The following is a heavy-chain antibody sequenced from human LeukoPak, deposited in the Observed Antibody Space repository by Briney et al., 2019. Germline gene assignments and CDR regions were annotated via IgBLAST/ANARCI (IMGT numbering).Heavy chain of an antibody. CDR1: GFSVSSDY. Sequence: GGSLRLSCAASGFSVSSDYMTWIRQAPGQGLEWVSYMSSRGSYTNYADSVKGRFTISRDNAKNSLYLQMNSLRAEDTAVYYCARSYNILTGYRNPFDFWGQGTLVTVSS. V-gene: IGHV3-11*06. D-gene: IGHD3-9*01. CDR3: ARSYNILTGYRNPFDF. J-gene: IGHJ4*02. CDR2: MSSRGSYT.